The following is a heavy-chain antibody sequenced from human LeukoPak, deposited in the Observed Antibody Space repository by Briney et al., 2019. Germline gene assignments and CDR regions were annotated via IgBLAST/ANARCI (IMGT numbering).Heavy chain of an antibody. V-gene: IGHV5-10-1*01. CDR3: ARHKGAALGSGWYPPFDY. Sequence: ESPKISCKGSGYSFTSYWISWVRQMPGKGLEWMGRIDRSDSYTNYSTSFQGHVTISADKSISTAYLQWSSLKASDTAMYYCARHKGAALGSGWYPPFDYWGQGTLVTVSS. CDR1: GYSFTSYW. J-gene: IGHJ4*02. CDR2: IDRSDSYT. D-gene: IGHD6-13*01.